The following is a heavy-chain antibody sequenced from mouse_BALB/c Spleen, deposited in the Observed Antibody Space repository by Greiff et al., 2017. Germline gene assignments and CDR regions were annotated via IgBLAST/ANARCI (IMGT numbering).Heavy chain of an antibody. Sequence: EVHLVESGGDLVKPGGSLKLSCAASGFTFSSYGMSWVRQTPDKRLEWVATISSGGSYTYYPDSVKGRFTISRDNAKNTLYLQMSSLKSEDTAMYYCARVYYRYDPYYAMDYWGQGTSVTVSS. V-gene: IGHV5-6*01. D-gene: IGHD2-14*01. CDR2: ISSGGSYT. CDR1: GFTFSSYG. CDR3: ARVYYRYDPYYAMDY. J-gene: IGHJ4*01.